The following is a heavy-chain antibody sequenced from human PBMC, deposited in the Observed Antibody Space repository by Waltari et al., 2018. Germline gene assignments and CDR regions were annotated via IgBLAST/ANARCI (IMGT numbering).Heavy chain of an antibody. Sequence: QVQLVQSGAEVKKPGASVKVSCKASGYTFTSYDINGVRQATGQGLEWMGWMNPNSGNTGDAQKFQGRVTMTRNTSISTAYMELSSLRSEDTAVYYCARGRPYRVRGVIRNAFDIWGQGTMVTVSS. D-gene: IGHD3-10*01. CDR3: ARGRPYRVRGVIRNAFDI. CDR1: GYTFTSYD. J-gene: IGHJ3*02. CDR2: MNPNSGNT. V-gene: IGHV1-8*01.